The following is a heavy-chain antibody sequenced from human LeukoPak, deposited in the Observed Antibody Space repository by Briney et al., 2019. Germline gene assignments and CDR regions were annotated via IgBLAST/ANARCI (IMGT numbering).Heavy chain of an antibody. V-gene: IGHV1-2*02. D-gene: IGHD6-19*01. J-gene: IGHJ5*02. CDR1: GYTFTGYY. CDR2: INPNSGGT. Sequence: GASVKVSCKASGYTFTGYYMHWVRQAPGQGLEWMGWINPNSGGTNYAQKFQGRVTMTRDTSISTAYMELSRLRSDDTAVYYCARDSSGWYPDTTNWFDPWGQGTLVTVSS. CDR3: ARDSSGWYPDTTNWFDP.